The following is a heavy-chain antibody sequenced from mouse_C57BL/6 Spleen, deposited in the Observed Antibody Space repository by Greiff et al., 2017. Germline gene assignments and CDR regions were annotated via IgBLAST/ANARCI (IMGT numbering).Heavy chain of an antibody. V-gene: IGHV14-2*01. J-gene: IGHJ2*01. D-gene: IGHD2-3*01. CDR3: AREGIYDGYYEDYFDY. CDR2: IDPEDGET. Sequence: EVQLQQSGAELVKPGASVKLSCTASGFNIKDYYMHWVKQRTEQGLEWIGRIDPEDGETKSAPKFQGKATITADTSSNTAYLQLSSLTSEDTAVYYCAREGIYDGYYEDYFDYWGQGTTLTVSS. CDR1: GFNIKDYY.